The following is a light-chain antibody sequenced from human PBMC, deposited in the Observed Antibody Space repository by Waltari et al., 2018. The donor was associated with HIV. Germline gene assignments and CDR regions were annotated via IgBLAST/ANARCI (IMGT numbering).Light chain of an antibody. CDR1: SSDVGGHNY. V-gene: IGLV2-14*01. J-gene: IGLJ1*01. Sequence: QSALTQPASVSGSPGQSITISCTGTSSDVGGHNYVSWYQQYPGKAPKLLIYEVSNRPSGVSNRFSGSKSGNTAYMTISGLQAEDEADYYCNSYRSSTTPCVFGTGTKVTVL. CDR3: NSYRSSTTPCV. CDR2: EVS.